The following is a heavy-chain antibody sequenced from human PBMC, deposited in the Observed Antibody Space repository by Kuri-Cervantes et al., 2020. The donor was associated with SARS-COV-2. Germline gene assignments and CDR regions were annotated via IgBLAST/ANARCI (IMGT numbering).Heavy chain of an antibody. CDR3: ARGRKQLGGSDFDY. V-gene: IGHV4-34*01. CDR2: INHSGST. Sequence: ESLKISCAVYGGSFSDYYWSWVRQPPGKGLEWIGEINHSGSTNYNPSLKSRVTISVDTSKNQFSLKLSSVTAADTAVYYCARGRKQLGGSDFDYWGQGTLVTVSS. J-gene: IGHJ4*02. D-gene: IGHD6-6*01. CDR1: GGSFSDYY.